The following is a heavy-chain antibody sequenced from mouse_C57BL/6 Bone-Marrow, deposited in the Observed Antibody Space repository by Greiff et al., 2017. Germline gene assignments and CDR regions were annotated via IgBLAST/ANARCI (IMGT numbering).Heavy chain of an antibody. J-gene: IGHJ1*03. V-gene: IGHV1-69*01. D-gene: IGHD1-1*01. CDR3: ARVGGSSPWYFDV. CDR2: IDPSDSYT. Sequence: QVHVKQPGAELVMPGASVKLSCKASGYTFTSYCMHWVKQRPGQGLEWIGEIDPSDSYTNYNQKFKGKSTLTVDKSSSTAYMQLSSLTSEDSAVYYCARVGGSSPWYFDVWGTGTTVTVSS. CDR1: GYTFTSYC.